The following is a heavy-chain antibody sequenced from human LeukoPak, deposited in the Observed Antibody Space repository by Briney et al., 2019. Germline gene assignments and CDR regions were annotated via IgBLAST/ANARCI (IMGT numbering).Heavy chain of an antibody. CDR1: GGSISSGSYY. V-gene: IGHV4-61*02. D-gene: IGHD6-19*01. Sequence: PSETLSLTCTVSGGSISSGSYYWSWIRQPAGKGLEWIGRIYTSGSTNYNPSLKSRVTISVDTSKNQFSLKLSSVTAADTAVYYCASVQRQWLATDYWGQGTLVTVSS. J-gene: IGHJ4*02. CDR2: IYTSGST. CDR3: ASVQRQWLATDY.